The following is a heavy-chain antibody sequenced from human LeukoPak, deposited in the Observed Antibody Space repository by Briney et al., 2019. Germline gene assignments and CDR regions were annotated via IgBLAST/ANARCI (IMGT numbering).Heavy chain of an antibody. D-gene: IGHD3-9*01. CDR1: GFTFSSYA. Sequence: PGGSLRLSCAASGFTFSSYAMSWVRQAPGKGLEWVSAISGSGGSTYYAGSVKGRFTISRDNSKNTLYLQMNSLRAEDTAVYYCAKDQYFDWFPNPYYFDYWGQGTLVTVSS. CDR3: AKDQYFDWFPNPYYFDY. CDR2: ISGSGGST. J-gene: IGHJ4*02. V-gene: IGHV3-23*01.